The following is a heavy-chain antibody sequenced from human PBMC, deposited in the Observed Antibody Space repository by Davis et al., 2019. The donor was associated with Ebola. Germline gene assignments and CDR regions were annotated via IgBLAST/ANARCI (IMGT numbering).Heavy chain of an antibody. CDR3: AKGRTIPLALDF. CDR1: GFGFSNYW. CDR2: INWNSDSI. J-gene: IGHJ4*02. V-gene: IGHV3-9*01. Sequence: SLKISCAASGFGFSNYWIHWVRQAPGKGLEWVSGINWNSDSIVYADSVKGRFTISRDNAKNSLYLQMNSLRGEDTAFYYCAKGRTIPLALDFWGRGTLVTVSS. D-gene: IGHD2-2*02.